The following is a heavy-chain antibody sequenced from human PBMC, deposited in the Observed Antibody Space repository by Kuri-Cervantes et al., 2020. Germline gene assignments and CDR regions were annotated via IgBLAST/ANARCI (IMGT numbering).Heavy chain of an antibody. D-gene: IGHD3-3*01. Sequence: GGSLRLSCAAPGFTFSSYDMHWVRQATGKGLEWVSAIGTAGDTYYPGSVKGRFTISRENAKNSLYLQMNSLRAGDTAVYYCARSIVTYYDFWSGYSRGSRGLDYWGQGTLVTVSS. CDR3: ARSIVTYYDFWSGYSRGSRGLDY. J-gene: IGHJ4*02. V-gene: IGHV3-13*01. CDR2: IGTAGDT. CDR1: GFTFSSYD.